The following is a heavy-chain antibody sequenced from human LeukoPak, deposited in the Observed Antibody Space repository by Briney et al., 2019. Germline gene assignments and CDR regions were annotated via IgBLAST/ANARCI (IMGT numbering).Heavy chain of an antibody. CDR3: ARGPPNWGYDY. CDR2: MSPNSGNT. D-gene: IGHD7-27*01. Sequence: AASVKVSCKASGYTFTSYDINWVRQAPGQGPEWMGWMSPNSGNTVYAQKFQGRVTMTRSTPVSTAYMELSSLRAEDTAVYYCARGPPNWGYDYWGQGTLVTVSS. J-gene: IGHJ4*02. CDR1: GYTFTSYD. V-gene: IGHV1-8*01.